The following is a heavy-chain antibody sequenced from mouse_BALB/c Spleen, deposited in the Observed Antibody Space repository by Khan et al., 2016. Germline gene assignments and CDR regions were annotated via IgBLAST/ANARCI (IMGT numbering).Heavy chain of an antibody. CDR3: ARSGNYAGFAY. D-gene: IGHD2-1*01. Sequence: EVELVESGGGLVQPGGSRKLSCAASGFTFSSFGMHWVRQAPEKGLEWVAYISSGSSTIYYADTVKGRFTISRDNPKNTLVLQMTSLRSEDTAMYDFARSGNYAGFAYWGQGTLVTVSA. V-gene: IGHV5-17*02. CDR1: GFTFSSFG. CDR2: ISSGSSTI. J-gene: IGHJ3*01.